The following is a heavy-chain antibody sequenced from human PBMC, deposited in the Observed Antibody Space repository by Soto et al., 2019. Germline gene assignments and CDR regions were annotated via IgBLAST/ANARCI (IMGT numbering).Heavy chain of an antibody. CDR1: GYTFTSYG. CDR3: VRRHVSATGIDWFDP. D-gene: IGHD6-13*01. V-gene: IGHV1-3*01. J-gene: IGHJ5*02. Sequence: GASVKVSCKASGYTFTSYGIHWVRQAPGQRLEWMGWINAANGDTKYSPKFQGRVTITSDTSASTADMELSSLRSEDPAVHYCVRRHVSATGIDWFDPWGQGPLVTVS. CDR2: INAANGDT.